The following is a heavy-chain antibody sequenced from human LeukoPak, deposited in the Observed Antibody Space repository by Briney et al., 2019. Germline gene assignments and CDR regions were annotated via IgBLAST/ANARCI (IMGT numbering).Heavy chain of an antibody. CDR2: IYTSGST. CDR3: ARVKVNDILTGFGGAFDI. CDR1: GGSISSYY. Sequence: SETLSLTCTVSGGSISSYYWSWIRQPAGKGLEWIGRIYTSGSTNYNPSLKSRVTISVDTSKNQFSLKLSSVTAADTAVYYCARVKVNDILTGFGGAFDIWGQGTMVTVSS. V-gene: IGHV4-4*07. J-gene: IGHJ3*02. D-gene: IGHD3-9*01.